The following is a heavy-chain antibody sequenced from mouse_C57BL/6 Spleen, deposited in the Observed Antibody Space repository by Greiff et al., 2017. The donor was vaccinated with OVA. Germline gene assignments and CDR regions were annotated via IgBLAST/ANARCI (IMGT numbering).Heavy chain of an antibody. CDR3: VRDRGGSSYYAMDY. J-gene: IGHJ4*01. V-gene: IGHV10-3*01. Sequence: EVQLVESGGGLVQPKGSLKLSCAASGFTFNTYAMHWVRQAPGKGLEWVARIRSKSSNYATYYADSVKDRFTISRDDSQSMLYLQMNNLKTEDTAMYYCVRDRGGSSYYAMDYWGQGTSVTVSS. CDR2: IRSKSSNYAT. D-gene: IGHD1-1*01. CDR1: GFTFNTYA.